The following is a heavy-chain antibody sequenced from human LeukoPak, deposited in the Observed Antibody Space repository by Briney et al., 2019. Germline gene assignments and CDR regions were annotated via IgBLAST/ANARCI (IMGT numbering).Heavy chain of an antibody. V-gene: IGHV3-73*01. CDR3: ITRYQLGGNYYEY. Sequence: GGSLRLSCAASGFTFSGSAMHWVRQASGKGLEWVGRIRSKANNYATAYAASVKGRFTISRDDSKNTAYLQMNSPKTEDTAVYYCITRYQLGGNYYEYWGQGTLVTVSS. D-gene: IGHD1-26*01. CDR2: IRSKANNYAT. J-gene: IGHJ4*02. CDR1: GFTFSGSA.